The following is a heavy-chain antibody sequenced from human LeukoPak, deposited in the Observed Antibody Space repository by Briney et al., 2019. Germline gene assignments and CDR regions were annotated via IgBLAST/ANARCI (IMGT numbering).Heavy chain of an antibody. J-gene: IGHJ4*02. V-gene: IGHV3-30-3*01. CDR3: ARDQYSGYDSPFDY. D-gene: IGHD5-12*01. CDR1: GFTFSSYA. CDR2: ISYDGSNK. Sequence: GRSLRLSCAASGFTFSSYAMHWVRQAPGKGLEWVAVISYDGSNKYYADSVKGRFTISRDNSKNTLYLQMNSLRAEDTAVYYCARDQYSGYDSPFDYWGQGTLVTVSS.